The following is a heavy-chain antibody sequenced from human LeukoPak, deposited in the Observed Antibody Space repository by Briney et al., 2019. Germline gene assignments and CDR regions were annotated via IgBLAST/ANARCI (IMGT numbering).Heavy chain of an antibody. Sequence: SETLSLTCTVSGGSISSSSYYWGWIRQPPGKGLEWIGSIYYSGSTYYNPSLRSRVTISVDTSKNQFSLKLSSVTAADTAVYYCARQVLVAFDIWGQGTMVTVSS. V-gene: IGHV4-39*01. CDR2: IYYSGST. D-gene: IGHD2-15*01. J-gene: IGHJ3*02. CDR1: GGSISSSSYY. CDR3: ARQVLVAFDI.